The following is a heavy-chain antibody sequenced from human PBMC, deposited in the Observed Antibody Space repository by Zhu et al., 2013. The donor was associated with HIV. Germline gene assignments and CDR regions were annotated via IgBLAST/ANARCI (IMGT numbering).Heavy chain of an antibody. V-gene: IGHV1-69*09. D-gene: IGHD2-15*01. CDR1: GVKLKFHA. Sequence: QVQLMQSGPEVKRLGSSVRVSCQASGVKLKFHAISWIRQAPGQGLEWLGSILPALASTKYGRNFQGRVSFTADTSQNTVYMELTNLKPDDTAVFYCARGGGHVVVAVGTFDVWGQG. J-gene: IGHJ3*01. CDR2: ILPALAST. CDR3: ARGGGHVVVAVGTFDV.